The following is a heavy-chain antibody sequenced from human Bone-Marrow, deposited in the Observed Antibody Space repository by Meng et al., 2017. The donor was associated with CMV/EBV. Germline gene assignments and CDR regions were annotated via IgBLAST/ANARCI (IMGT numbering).Heavy chain of an antibody. CDR2: INPNSGGT. CDR3: ARGGVTYYYDSSYFSD. CDR1: GYTFTGYY. Sequence: ASVKVSCKASGYTFTGYYMHWVRQAPGQGLEWMGWINPNSGGTNYAQKFQGRVTMTRDTSISTAYMELSRLRSDDTAVYYCARGGVTYYYDSSYFSDWGPGKLVNVSS. D-gene: IGHD3-22*01. V-gene: IGHV1-2*02. J-gene: IGHJ4*01.